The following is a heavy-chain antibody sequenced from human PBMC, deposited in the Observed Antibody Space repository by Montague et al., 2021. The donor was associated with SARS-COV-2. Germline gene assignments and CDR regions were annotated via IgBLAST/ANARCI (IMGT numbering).Heavy chain of an antibody. J-gene: IGHJ4*02. CDR2: IDWXXXK. CDR3: AREYSSGVYFDY. V-gene: IGHV2-70*11. D-gene: IGHD6-19*01. CDR1: GFSLSTSGMY. Sequence: PALVKPTQTLTLTCTFSGFSLSTSGMYVSWIRQPPGKALEWLARIDWXXXKYYSTSLKTRLTISKDTSKNQVVLTMTNMDPVDTATYYCAREYSSGVYFDYWGQGTLVTVSS.